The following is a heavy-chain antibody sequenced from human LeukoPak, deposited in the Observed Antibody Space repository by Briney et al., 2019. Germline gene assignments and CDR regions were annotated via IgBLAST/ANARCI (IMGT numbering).Heavy chain of an antibody. V-gene: IGHV3-11*04. CDR2: ISFSGSSI. D-gene: IGHD2-2*01. Sequence: PGGSLRLSCAASGFTFSDYFMSWIRQAPGKGLEWVSYISFSGSSIYYGDSVKGRFTISRDNAKNSLYLQMKSLRAEDTAVYYCARVGQYQLQWAFDIWGQGTMVTVSS. CDR3: ARVGQYQLQWAFDI. CDR1: GFTFSDYF. J-gene: IGHJ3*02.